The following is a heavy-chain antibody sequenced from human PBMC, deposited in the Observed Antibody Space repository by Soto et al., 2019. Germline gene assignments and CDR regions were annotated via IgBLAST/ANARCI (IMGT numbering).Heavy chain of an antibody. CDR1: GFTFSSYA. CDR3: AKDSGWSAAVPLLTFDP. V-gene: IGHV3-23*01. Sequence: GGSLRLSCAASGFTFSSYAMSWVRQAPGKGLEWVSAISGSGGSTYYADSVKGRFTISRDNSKNTLYLQMNSLRAEDTAVYYCAKDSGWSAAVPLLTFDPWGQGTLVTVSS. D-gene: IGHD6-13*01. CDR2: ISGSGGST. J-gene: IGHJ5*02.